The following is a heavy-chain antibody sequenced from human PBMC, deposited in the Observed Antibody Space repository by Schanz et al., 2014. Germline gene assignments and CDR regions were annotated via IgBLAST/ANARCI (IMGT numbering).Heavy chain of an antibody. CDR1: GFTLSSYA. J-gene: IGHJ5*02. V-gene: IGHV3-23*04. CDR3: AKDMNREATAPES. Sequence: DVQLAESGGCLVQPWGSLRLSCAASGFTLSSYALSWVRQSPGKGLEWVSAINTAYTTYYADSVKGRFTDSRDNSKNTVYLRLNSLRTEDTAVYYCAKDMNREATAPESWGQGTLVVVSS. D-gene: IGHD5-12*01. CDR2: INTAYTT.